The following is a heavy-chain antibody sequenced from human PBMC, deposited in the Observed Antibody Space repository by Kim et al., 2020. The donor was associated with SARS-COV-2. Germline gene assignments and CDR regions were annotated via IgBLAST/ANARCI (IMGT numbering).Heavy chain of an antibody. Sequence: SETLSLTCAVYGGSFSGYYWSWIRQPPGKGLEWIGEINHSGSTNYNPSLKSRVTISVDTSKNQFSLKLSSVTAADTAVYYCARGRMPKPPGRYSYALWGQGTLVTVSS. CDR2: INHSGST. V-gene: IGHV4-34*01. J-gene: IGHJ4*02. CDR3: ARGRMPKPPGRYSYAL. CDR1: GGSFSGYY. D-gene: IGHD5-18*01.